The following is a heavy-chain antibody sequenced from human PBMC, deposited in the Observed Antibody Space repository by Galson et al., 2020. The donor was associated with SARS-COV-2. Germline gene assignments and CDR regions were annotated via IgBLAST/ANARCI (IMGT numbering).Heavy chain of an antibody. CDR2: IYYSGST. J-gene: IGHJ3*02. Sequence: ASETLSLTCTVSGGPISPYYWSWTRQPPGKGLEWMGYIYYSGSTNYNPSLKSRLTISIDRSKNQFSLTLNSMTAADRAVYYCARFWGGFDIWGQGTMVSVSS. CDR3: ARFWGGFDI. V-gene: IGHV4-59*08. D-gene: IGHD3-16*01. CDR1: GGPISPYY.